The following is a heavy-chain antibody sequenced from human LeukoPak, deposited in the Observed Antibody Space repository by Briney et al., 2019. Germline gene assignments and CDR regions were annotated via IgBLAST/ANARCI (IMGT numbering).Heavy chain of an antibody. D-gene: IGHD1-26*01. CDR1: GGSISSGRYY. CDR2: IYYSGST. Sequence: SETLSLTCTVSGGSISSGRYYWGWIRQPPGKGLEWIGSIYYSGSTYYNPSLKSRVTISVHTSKNQFSLKLSSVPAADTAVYYCARRSVLVWELDYWGQGTLVTVSS. CDR3: ARRSVLVWELDY. V-gene: IGHV4-39*01. J-gene: IGHJ4*02.